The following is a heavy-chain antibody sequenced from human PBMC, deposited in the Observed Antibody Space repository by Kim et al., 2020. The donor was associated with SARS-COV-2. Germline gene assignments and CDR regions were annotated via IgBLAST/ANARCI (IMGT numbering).Heavy chain of an antibody. J-gene: IGHJ2*01. Sequence: SETLSLTCTVSGGSISSYYWSWIRQPPGKGLEWIGYIYYSGSTNYNPSLKSRVTISVDTSKNQFSLKLSSVTAADTAVYYCARGMYYYNSSGDWYFYRGGRGTQVTVS. CDR1: GGSISSYY. CDR2: IYYSGST. D-gene: IGHD3-22*01. V-gene: IGHV4-59*01. CDR3: ARGMYYYNSSGDWYFYR.